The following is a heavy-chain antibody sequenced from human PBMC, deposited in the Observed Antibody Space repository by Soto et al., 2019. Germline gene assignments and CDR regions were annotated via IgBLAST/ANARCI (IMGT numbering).Heavy chain of an antibody. J-gene: IGHJ6*03. CDR1: GGSFSGYY. CDR3: ARARIMITFGGVIVKGNYYYYMDV. V-gene: IGHV4-34*01. CDR2: INHSGST. Sequence: SETLSLTCAVYGGSFSGYYWSWIRQPPGKGLEWIGEINHSGSTNYNPSLKSRVTISVDTSKNQFSLKLSSVTAADTAVYYCARARIMITFGGVIVKGNYYYYMDVWGKGTTVTVSS. D-gene: IGHD3-16*02.